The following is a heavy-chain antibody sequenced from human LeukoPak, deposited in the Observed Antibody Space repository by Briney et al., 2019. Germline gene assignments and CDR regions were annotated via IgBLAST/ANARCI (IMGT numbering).Heavy chain of an antibody. CDR2: ISSGSNYI. CDR1: GFTFSSYS. J-gene: IGHJ4*02. D-gene: IGHD1-26*01. Sequence: GGSLRLSCAASGFTFSSYSMNWVRQAPGKGLEWVSSISSGSNYIYYADSVKGRFTISRDNAKNSLYLQMNSLRAEDTAVFYCAREESYSGSSYFDYWGQGTLVTVSS. V-gene: IGHV3-21*01. CDR3: AREESYSGSSYFDY.